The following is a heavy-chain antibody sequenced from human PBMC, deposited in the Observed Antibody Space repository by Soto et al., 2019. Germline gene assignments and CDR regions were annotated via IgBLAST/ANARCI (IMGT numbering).Heavy chain of an antibody. CDR2: IYYSGTT. V-gene: IGHV4-28*03. CDR1: GYSISSSNW. J-gene: IGHJ4*02. CDR3: ARDTMVRGVITQRLLDY. D-gene: IGHD3-10*01. Sequence: SETLSLTCAVSGYSISSSNWWGWIRQPPGKGLEWIGYIYYSGTTYYNPSLKSRVTMSVDTSKNQFSLKLSSVTAADTAVYYCARDTMVRGVITQRLLDYWGQGTLVTVSS.